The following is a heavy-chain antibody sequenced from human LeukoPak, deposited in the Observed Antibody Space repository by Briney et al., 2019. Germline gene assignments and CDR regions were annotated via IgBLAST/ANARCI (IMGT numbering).Heavy chain of an antibody. CDR3: TRVGQWGNWFDP. J-gene: IGHJ5*02. V-gene: IGHV1-2*02. D-gene: IGHD6-19*01. CDR2: INPNSGGT. Sequence: ASVKVSCKASGYTFTGYYMHWVRQAPGQGLEWMGWINPNSGGTNYAQKFQGRVTMTRDTSISTAYMELSRLRSDDTAEYYCTRVGQWGNWFDPWGQGTLVTVSS. CDR1: GYTFTGYY.